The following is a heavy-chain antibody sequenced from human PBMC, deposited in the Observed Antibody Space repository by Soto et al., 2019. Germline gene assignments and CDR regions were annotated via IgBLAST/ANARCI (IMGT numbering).Heavy chain of an antibody. CDR1: GGSFSGYY. J-gene: IGHJ4*02. CDR2: INHSGGT. Sequence: QVQLQQWGAGLLKPSETLSLTCAVYGGSFSGYYWSWIRQPPGKGLEWIGEINHSGGTNYNPSLKSRVTISVDTSKNQFSLKLSSVTAADPAVYYCARGRSSSWYDYWGQGTLVTVSS. D-gene: IGHD6-13*01. CDR3: ARGRSSSWYDY. V-gene: IGHV4-34*01.